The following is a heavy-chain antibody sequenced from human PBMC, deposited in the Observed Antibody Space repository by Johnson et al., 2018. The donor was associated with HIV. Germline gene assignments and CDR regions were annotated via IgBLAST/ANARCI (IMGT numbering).Heavy chain of an antibody. Sequence: QVQLVESGGGLAKPAWSPRLSCGASQFTFSSYYMSWIRQAPGKGLEWVSYISSSGSTRYYADSVKGRFTISRDNSKNTLYLQMNSLRAEDTAVYYCARGGGSSWSDAFDIWGQGTMVTVSS. CDR1: QFTFSSYY. CDR2: ISSSGSTR. D-gene: IGHD6-13*01. V-gene: IGHV3-11*04. CDR3: ARGGGSSWSDAFDI. J-gene: IGHJ3*02.